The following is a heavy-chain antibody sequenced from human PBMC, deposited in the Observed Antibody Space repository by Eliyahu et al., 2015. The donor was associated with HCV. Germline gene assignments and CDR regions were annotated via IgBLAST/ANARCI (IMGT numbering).Heavy chain of an antibody. CDR1: GGSISSYY. V-gene: IGHV4-59*01. Sequence: QVQLQESGPGLVKPSETLSLTCTVSGGSISSYYWSWIRQPPGKGLEWIGYIYYSGNTNYNPSLKSRVTISVDTSKNQFSLKLSSVTAADTAVYYCARGRGYTYGYIGLWGQGTLVTVSS. J-gene: IGHJ4*02. CDR3: ARGRGYTYGYIGL. CDR2: IYYSGNT. D-gene: IGHD5-18*01.